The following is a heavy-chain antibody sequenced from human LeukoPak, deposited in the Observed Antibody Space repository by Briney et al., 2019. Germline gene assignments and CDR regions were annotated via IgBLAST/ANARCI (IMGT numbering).Heavy chain of an antibody. V-gene: IGHV4-59*01. CDR1: GGSITSYY. CDR3: ARGYGGNSGEFDP. J-gene: IGHJ5*02. Sequence: SETLSLTCSVSGGSITSYYWSWIRQSPIKGLEWIGSVYNRGTTYYNPSLKSRVTISGDTSKNQLSLRMTYVTTADTAVYFCARGYGGNSGEFDPWGQGTLVTVSS. D-gene: IGHD4-23*01. CDR2: VYNRGTT.